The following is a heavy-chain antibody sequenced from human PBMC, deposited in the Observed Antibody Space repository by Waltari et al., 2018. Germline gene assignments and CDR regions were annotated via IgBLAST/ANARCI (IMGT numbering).Heavy chain of an antibody. Sequence: QITLKESGPTLVKPTQTLTLTCTFSGFPPSTGGVGVGWVRPPPGKALEWLALIYWNDDKRYSPSLKSRLTITKDTSKNQVVLTMTNMDPVDTATYYCAHRRAHDYGGRKPLILYFDYWGQGTLVTVSS. D-gene: IGHD4-17*01. CDR2: IYWNDDK. V-gene: IGHV2-5*01. CDR3: AHRRAHDYGGRKPLILYFDY. CDR1: GFPPSTGGVG. J-gene: IGHJ4*02.